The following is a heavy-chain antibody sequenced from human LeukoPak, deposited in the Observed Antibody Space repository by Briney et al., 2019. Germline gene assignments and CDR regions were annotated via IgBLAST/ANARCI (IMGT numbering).Heavy chain of an antibody. CDR3: ARGEFGELYYYGMDV. CDR1: GFTFSDYY. J-gene: IGHJ6*02. D-gene: IGHD3-10*01. CDR2: TSSSGSTI. Sequence: GGSLRLSCAASGFTFSDYYMSWIRQAPGKGLEWVSYTSSSGSTIYYADSVKGRFTISRDNAKNSLYLQMNSLRAEDTALYYCARGEFGELYYYGMDVWGQGTTVTVSS. V-gene: IGHV3-11*01.